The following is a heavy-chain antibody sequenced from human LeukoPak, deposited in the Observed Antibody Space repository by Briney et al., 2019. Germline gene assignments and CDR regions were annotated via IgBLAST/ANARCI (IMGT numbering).Heavy chain of an antibody. CDR3: AKHDSSSDF. CDR2: IWYDGSNK. Sequence: PGRSLRLSCAASGFTSSNYGMHWVRQTPGKGLEWVALIWYDGSNKHYADSVKGRFTISRDNSKNTLWLQMNSLRAEDTAVYYCAKHDSSSDFWGQGTLVTVSS. D-gene: IGHD3-22*01. CDR1: GFTSSNYG. V-gene: IGHV3-33*06. J-gene: IGHJ4*02.